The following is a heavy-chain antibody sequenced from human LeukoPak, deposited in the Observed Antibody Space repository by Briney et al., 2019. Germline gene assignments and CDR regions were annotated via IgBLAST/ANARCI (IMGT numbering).Heavy chain of an antibody. CDR3: ARRGGRRYYGSGTYYNDYYFDY. V-gene: IGHV4-39*01. J-gene: IGHJ4*02. CDR2: ICYSGST. Sequence: SETLSLTCTVSGGSISSSRYYWGWIRQPPGKGLEWIGSICYSGSTYYNPSLKSRVTMSVDTSKNQFSLKLSSVTAADTAVYYCARRGGRRYYGSGTYYNDYYFDYWGQGTLVTVSS. D-gene: IGHD3-10*01. CDR1: GGSISSSRYY.